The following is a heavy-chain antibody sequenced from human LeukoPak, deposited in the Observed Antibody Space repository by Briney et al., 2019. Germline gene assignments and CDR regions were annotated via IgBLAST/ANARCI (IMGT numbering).Heavy chain of an antibody. Sequence: ASVKVSCKAFGYTFTSNYMHWVRQAPGQGPEWMGWINPNSGGTNYAQKFQGRVTMTRDTSIDTVYMELSGLRSDDTAVYYCARARLLRYYDWLLYHSNWFDPWGQGTLVTVSS. CDR3: ARARLLRYYDWLLYHSNWFDP. J-gene: IGHJ5*02. D-gene: IGHD3-9*01. CDR1: GYTFTSNY. CDR2: INPNSGGT. V-gene: IGHV1-2*02.